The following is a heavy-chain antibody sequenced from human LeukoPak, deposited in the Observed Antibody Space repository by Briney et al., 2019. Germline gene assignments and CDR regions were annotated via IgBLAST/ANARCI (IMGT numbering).Heavy chain of an antibody. V-gene: IGHV3-30-3*01. Sequence: GSLRLSCAASGFTFSSYAMHWVRQAPGKGLEWVAVISYDGSNKYYADSVKGRFTISRDNAKNSLYLQMNSLRAVDTAVYYCARLRGGWYIDYWGQGTLVTVSS. CDR3: ARLRGGWYIDY. D-gene: IGHD6-19*01. J-gene: IGHJ4*02. CDR1: GFTFSSYA. CDR2: ISYDGSNK.